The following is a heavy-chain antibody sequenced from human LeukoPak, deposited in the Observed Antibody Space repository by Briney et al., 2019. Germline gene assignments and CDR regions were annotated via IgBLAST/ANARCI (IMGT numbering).Heavy chain of an antibody. Sequence: PSETLSLTCTVSGGSISSSSHYWGWIRQPPGKGLEWIGSIYHTGNTYYSPSLKSRPTISVDTSKNQFSLKLSSVTAADTAVYYCACLTTADAFDIWGQGTMVTVSS. CDR3: ACLTTADAFDI. CDR2: IYHTGNT. CDR1: GGSISSSSHY. D-gene: IGHD3-22*01. J-gene: IGHJ3*02. V-gene: IGHV4-39*07.